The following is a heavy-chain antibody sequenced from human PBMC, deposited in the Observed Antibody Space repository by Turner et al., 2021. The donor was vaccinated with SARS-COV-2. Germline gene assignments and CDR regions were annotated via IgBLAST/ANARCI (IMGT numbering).Heavy chain of an antibody. CDR3: AKGNSSGWSYYFDY. J-gene: IGHJ4*02. CDR1: GFTVSSKY. D-gene: IGHD6-19*01. V-gene: IGHV3-66*01. Sequence: EVKLVESGGGLVQPGGSLRLSSAASGFTVSSKYMSWVRQAPGKGLEWVSVIYSGGSTYYADSVKGRFTISRDNSKNTLYLQMNSLRAEDTAVYYCAKGNSSGWSYYFDYWGQGTLVTVSS. CDR2: IYSGGST.